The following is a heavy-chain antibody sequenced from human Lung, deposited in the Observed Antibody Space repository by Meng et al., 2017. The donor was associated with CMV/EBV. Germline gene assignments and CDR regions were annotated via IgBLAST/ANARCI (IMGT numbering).Heavy chain of an antibody. CDR3: AHRTFYYDSSGHYEANFDF. V-gene: IGHV2-5*02. D-gene: IGHD3-22*01. Sequence: QITLKESGPTLVKPTQTLTLTCTFSGFSLITSGVGVGWIRQPPGKALEWLALIYWDDDKRYSPSLKSRLTITKDTSKNQVVLRMTNMDPVDTATYYCAHRTFYYDSSGHYEANFDFWGQGTLVTVSS. CDR1: GFSLITSGVG. J-gene: IGHJ4*02. CDR2: IYWDDDK.